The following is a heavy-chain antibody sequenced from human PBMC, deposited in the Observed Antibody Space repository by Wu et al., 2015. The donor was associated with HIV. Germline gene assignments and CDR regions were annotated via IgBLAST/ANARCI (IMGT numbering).Heavy chain of an antibody. CDR1: TYNFRTYG. V-gene: IGHV1-18*01. CDR2: ISAHNGNT. CDR3: AVYDSSGLPQGFDH. Sequence: QTHLRQSGPEVKKPGASVRVSCMASTYNFRTYGLAWVRQAPGQGLEWMGWISAHNGNTNYAQKFQTRVTITADESANTAYVELSSLRSEDTAVYFCAVYDSSGLPQGFDHWGQGTLVTVSS. J-gene: IGHJ4*01. D-gene: IGHD3-22*01.